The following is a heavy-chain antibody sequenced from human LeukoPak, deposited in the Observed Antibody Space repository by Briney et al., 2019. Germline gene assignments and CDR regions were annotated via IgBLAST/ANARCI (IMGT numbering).Heavy chain of an antibody. V-gene: IGHV4-30-2*01. J-gene: IGHJ4*02. D-gene: IGHD3-16*02. Sequence: SQTLSLTYAVSGGSISGGGYSWSWIRQPPGKGLEWIGYIYHSGSTYYNPSLKSRVTISVDRSKNQFSLKLSSVTAADTAVYYCARAAYYDYVWGSYRSYFDYWGQGTLVTVSS. CDR3: ARAAYYDYVWGSYRSYFDY. CDR1: GGSISGGGYS. CDR2: IYHSGST.